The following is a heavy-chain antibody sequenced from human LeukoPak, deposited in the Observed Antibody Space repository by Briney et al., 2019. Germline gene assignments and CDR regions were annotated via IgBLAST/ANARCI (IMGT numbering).Heavy chain of an antibody. D-gene: IGHD3-3*01. J-gene: IGHJ4*02. CDR2: IYSGGST. Sequence: GGSLRLSCAASGFTVSSNYMSWVRQAPGKGLEWVSVIYSGGSTYYADSVKGRFTISRDNGKKSLYLQMDSLRAEDTAVYYCARDYRSFDFWSGYPPYHFDYWGQGTLVTVSS. CDR3: ARDYRSFDFWSGYPPYHFDY. V-gene: IGHV3-66*01. CDR1: GFTVSSNY.